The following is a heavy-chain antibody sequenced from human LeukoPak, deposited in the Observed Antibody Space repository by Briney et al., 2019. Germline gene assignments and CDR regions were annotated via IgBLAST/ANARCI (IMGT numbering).Heavy chain of an antibody. CDR1: GFTVSSYG. Sequence: GRSLRLSCAASGFTVSSYGMHWARQTAGRGLGWVAVISYDGSNKYYADCVKGRFTIARDNSKNTLYLQMNSLRAEDTAVYYCARRFSSSTLDYWGQGTLVTVSS. CDR2: ISYDGSNK. CDR3: ARRFSSSTLDY. V-gene: IGHV3-30*04. J-gene: IGHJ4*02. D-gene: IGHD6-6*01.